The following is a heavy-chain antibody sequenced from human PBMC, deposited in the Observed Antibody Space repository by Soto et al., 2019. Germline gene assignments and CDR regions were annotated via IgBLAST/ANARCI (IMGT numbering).Heavy chain of an antibody. CDR2: IYSSGST. CDR1: GGSISSSSYY. V-gene: IGHV4-39*01. CDR3: ARHGDVYGPHY. Sequence: QLQLQESGPGLVKPSETLSLTCTVSGGSISSSSYYWGWIRQPPGKGLEWIGAIYSSGSTYYNPSLKSRVTISVDTSKNQFSLKLNSVTAADTAVFSCARHGDVYGPHYWGQGTLVTVSS. J-gene: IGHJ4*02. D-gene: IGHD3-10*01.